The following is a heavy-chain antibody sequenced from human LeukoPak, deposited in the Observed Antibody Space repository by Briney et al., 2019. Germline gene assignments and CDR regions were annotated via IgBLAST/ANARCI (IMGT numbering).Heavy chain of an antibody. J-gene: IGHJ4*02. D-gene: IGHD4-17*01. CDR2: IKQDGSEK. CDR1: GFTFSSYW. Sequence: GGSLRLSCAASGFTFSSYWMSWVRQAPGKGLEWVANIKQDGSEKYYVDSVKGRLTTSRDNAKNSLYLQMNSLRAEDTAVYYCARDEWYGDLDYWGQGTLVTVSS. V-gene: IGHV3-7*01. CDR3: ARDEWYGDLDY.